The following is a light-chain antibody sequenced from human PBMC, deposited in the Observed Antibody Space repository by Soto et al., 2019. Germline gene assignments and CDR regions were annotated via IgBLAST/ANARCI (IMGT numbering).Light chain of an antibody. V-gene: IGKV1-39*01. CDR1: QSISSY. Sequence: DIQMTQSPSSLSASVGDRVTITCRTSQSISSYLHWYQQKPGKAPNLLIHAASSLQSGVPSRFSGSGSGTVFTLTISSLQPEDFATYYCQQSYSTPPTFGQGTKLEIK. J-gene: IGKJ2*01. CDR3: QQSYSTPPT. CDR2: AAS.